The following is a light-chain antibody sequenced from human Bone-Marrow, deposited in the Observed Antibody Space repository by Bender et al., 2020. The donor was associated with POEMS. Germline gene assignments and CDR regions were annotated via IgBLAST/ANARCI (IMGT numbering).Light chain of an antibody. CDR3: QSYGMTIQV. J-gene: IGLJ2*01. V-gene: IGLV6-57*03. Sequence: NFLLTQPHSVSESPGKTVTISCTRSSGSIDSNYVQWYQQRPGSAPTTVIYQDDQRPSGVPDRFSGSIDSSSNSASLTISGLQTEDEADYYCQSYGMTIQVFGGGTKLTVL. CDR2: QDD. CDR1: SGSIDSNY.